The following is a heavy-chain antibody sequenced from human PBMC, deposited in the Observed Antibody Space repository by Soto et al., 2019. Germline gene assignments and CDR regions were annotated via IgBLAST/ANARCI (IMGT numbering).Heavy chain of an antibody. V-gene: IGHV3-20*04. CDR1: GFNFDEYG. CDR2: LNWDGDDT. Sequence: EVQLVESGGGVVRPGGSLRLSCAASGFNFDEYGMTWVRQAPGKGLEWVSGLNWDGDDTGYADSVKGRFTITRDNAKNSMYLEMNSLRVEGTAIYYCARGDIAVAVSSGDWGQGTLVTVSS. CDR3: ARGDIAVAVSSGD. D-gene: IGHD6-19*01. J-gene: IGHJ4*02.